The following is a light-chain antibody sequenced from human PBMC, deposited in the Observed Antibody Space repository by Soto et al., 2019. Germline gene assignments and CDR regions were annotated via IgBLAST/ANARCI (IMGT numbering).Light chain of an antibody. J-gene: IGKJ2*01. Sequence: EIVMTQSPGTLSVSPGERATLSCRASQSVSSSLAWYQQRPGQAPRLLIYGASTRATGVPARFSGSGSGTKFTLTITSLQSEDFAVYYCQQYNNWLPYTFGQGTKLQIK. CDR3: QQYNNWLPYT. V-gene: IGKV3-15*01. CDR2: GAS. CDR1: QSVSSS.